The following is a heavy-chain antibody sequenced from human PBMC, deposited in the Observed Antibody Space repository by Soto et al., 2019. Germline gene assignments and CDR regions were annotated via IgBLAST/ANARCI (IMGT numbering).Heavy chain of an antibody. D-gene: IGHD4-17*01. Sequence: SETLSLTCIVSGGSISSGDYYWSWVRQPPGKGLEWIGYIYYSGSTYYNPSLKSRVTISADTSKNQFSLKLSSVTAADTAVYYCARAKGLLTVTTSWFDPWGQGTRVTVSS. CDR1: GGSISSGDYY. CDR3: ARAKGLLTVTTSWFDP. V-gene: IGHV4-30-4*01. CDR2: IYYSGST. J-gene: IGHJ5*02.